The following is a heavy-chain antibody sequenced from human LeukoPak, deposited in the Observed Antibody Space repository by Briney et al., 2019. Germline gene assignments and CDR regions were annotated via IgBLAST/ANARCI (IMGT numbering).Heavy chain of an antibody. CDR3: ATPLDYYDSSGYHQGGD. V-gene: IGHV3-7*03. CDR2: IKQDGSKK. D-gene: IGHD3-22*01. J-gene: IGHJ4*02. CDR1: GFTFSDYY. Sequence: GGSLRLSCAASGFTFSDYYMSWIRQAPGKGLEWVANIKQDGSKKNYMDSVKGRFTISRDNAKNSLYLQMNSLRAEDTAVYYCATPLDYYDSSGYHQGGDWGQGTLVTVSS.